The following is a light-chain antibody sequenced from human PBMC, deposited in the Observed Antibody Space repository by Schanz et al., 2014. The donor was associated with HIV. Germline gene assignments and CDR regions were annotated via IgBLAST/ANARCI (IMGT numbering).Light chain of an antibody. CDR3: QQRSTWPLT. CDR2: GAS. CDR1: QSVSSNY. Sequence: EIVLTQSPGTLSLSPGERATLSCRASQSVSSNYLAWYQQKPGQAPRLLIYGASSRATGIPDRFSGSGSGTEFTLTISSLEPEDFAVYYCQQRSTWPLTFGGGTKVGIK. J-gene: IGKJ4*01. V-gene: IGKV3D-20*02.